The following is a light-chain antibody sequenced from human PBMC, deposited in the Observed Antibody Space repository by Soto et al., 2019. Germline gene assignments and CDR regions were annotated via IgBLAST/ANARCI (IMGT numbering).Light chain of an antibody. CDR1: QSISSN. V-gene: IGKV3-15*01. CDR2: DTS. Sequence: EIVMTQSPDMLSVSPGERATLSCRVSQSISSNLAWYQQKPGQAPRLLIYDTSTRATSIPARFNGSGSGTEFTLTISGLQSEHFAVYYCLHYNKRPRWTFGQGTKVEIK. CDR3: LHYNKRPRWT. J-gene: IGKJ1*01.